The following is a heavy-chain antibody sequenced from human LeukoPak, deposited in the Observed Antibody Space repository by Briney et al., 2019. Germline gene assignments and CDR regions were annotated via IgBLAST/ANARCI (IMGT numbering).Heavy chain of an antibody. CDR2: MNPNIGKT. CDR3: ARSSRARYDAFGI. J-gene: IGHJ3*02. V-gene: IGHV1-8*01. D-gene: IGHD2-2*01. CDR1: GYSFTSYD. Sequence: GASVKVSCKASGYSFTSYDIAWVRQAPGQGLEWMGWMNPNIGKTGYAQKFQGRVTMTRNTSITTAYMDLSSLRSEDTAIYYCARSSRARYDAFGIWGQGTMVTVSS.